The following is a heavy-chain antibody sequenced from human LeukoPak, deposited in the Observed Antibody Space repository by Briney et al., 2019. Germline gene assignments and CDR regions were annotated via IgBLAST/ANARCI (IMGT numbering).Heavy chain of an antibody. V-gene: IGHV1-69*04. CDR3: ARDSCSWGLFDY. CDR1: GGTFSSYA. J-gene: IGHJ4*02. CDR2: IIPILGIA. D-gene: IGHD6-13*01. Sequence: SVKVSCKASGGTFSSYAISWVRQAPGQGLEWMGRIIPILGIANYAQKFQGRVTITADKSTSTAYMELSSLRSEDTAVYYCARDSCSWGLFDYWGQGTLVTVSS.